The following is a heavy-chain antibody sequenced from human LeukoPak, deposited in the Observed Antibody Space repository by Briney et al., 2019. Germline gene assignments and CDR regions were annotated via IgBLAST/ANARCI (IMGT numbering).Heavy chain of an antibody. J-gene: IGHJ4*02. CDR1: GFTFSSYE. CDR3: AKAPVTSCRGAFCYPFDY. D-gene: IGHD2-15*01. V-gene: IGHV3-23*01. CDR2: MSSSDDGR. Sequence: GGSLRLSCAASGFTFSSYEMNWVRQAPGKGLEWVSAMSSSDDGRYYAASVRGRFTISRDTSRSTLYLQMNSLRAEDAAVYYCAKAPVTSCRGAFCYPFDYWGQGTLVTVSS.